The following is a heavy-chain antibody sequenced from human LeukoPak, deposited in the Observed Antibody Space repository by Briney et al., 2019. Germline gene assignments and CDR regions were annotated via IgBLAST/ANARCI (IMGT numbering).Heavy chain of an antibody. V-gene: IGHV3-66*01. CDR1: GFTVSSNY. CDR2: IYSGGSA. CDR3: ARDDYGDYVIPY. D-gene: IGHD4-17*01. J-gene: IGHJ4*02. Sequence: PGGSLRLSCAASGFTVSSNYMSWVRQAPGKGLEWVSVIYSGGSAYYADSVKGRFTISRDNSKNTLYLQMNSLRAEDTAVYYCARDDYGDYVIPYWGQGTLVTVSS.